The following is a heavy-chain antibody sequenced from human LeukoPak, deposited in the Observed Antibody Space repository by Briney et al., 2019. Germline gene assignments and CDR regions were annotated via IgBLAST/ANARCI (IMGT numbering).Heavy chain of an antibody. CDR1: GGSISSGSYY. CDR2: IYTSGST. Sequence: SETLSLTCTVSGGSISSGSYYWSWIRQPAGKGLEWIGRIYTSGSTNYNPSLKSRVTISVDTSKNQFSLKLSSVTAADTAVYYCAAFPYYDILTGYRDYWGQGTLVTVSS. V-gene: IGHV4-61*02. J-gene: IGHJ4*02. D-gene: IGHD3-9*01. CDR3: AAFPYYDILTGYRDY.